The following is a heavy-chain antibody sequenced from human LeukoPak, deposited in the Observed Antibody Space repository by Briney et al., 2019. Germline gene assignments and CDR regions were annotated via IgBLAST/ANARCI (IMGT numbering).Heavy chain of an antibody. CDR2: ISGSGGST. J-gene: IGHJ4*02. CDR1: GFAFSTYA. D-gene: IGHD2-15*01. Sequence: GGSLRLSCAASGFAFSTYAMTWVRQAPGKGLEWVSEISGSGGSTYYGDSVRGRFTISRDNAEDTLYLQMNSLRAEDTAVYYCTRGVDRGQGTLVTVSS. CDR3: TRGVD. V-gene: IGHV3-23*01.